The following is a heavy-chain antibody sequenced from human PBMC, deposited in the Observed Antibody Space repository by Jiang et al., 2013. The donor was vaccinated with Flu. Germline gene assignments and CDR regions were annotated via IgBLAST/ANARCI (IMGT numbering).Heavy chain of an antibody. J-gene: IGHJ3*02. CDR3: ALDSNAYYACDI. Sequence: GAEVKKPGSSVKVSCKASGGTFSTYRLTWVRQAPGQGLEWMGRIIPVLDITDSAQKFQGRVTLSADKSTSTAYMEVTDLTSEDTAIYYCALDSNAYYACDIWGQGT. V-gene: IGHV1-69*02. CDR1: GGTFSTYR. CDR2: IIPVLDIT. D-gene: IGHD3-22*01.